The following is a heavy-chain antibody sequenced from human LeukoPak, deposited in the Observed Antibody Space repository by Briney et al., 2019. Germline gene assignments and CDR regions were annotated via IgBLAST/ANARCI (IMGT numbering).Heavy chain of an antibody. J-gene: IGHJ4*02. V-gene: IGHV3-30*02. CDR1: GFTFSSYA. CDR3: AKDPYSYGSYFDY. CDR2: IWYDGRDK. Sequence: GGSLRLSCAASGFTFSSYAMSWVRQAPGKGLEWVAFIWYDGRDKYYVDSVKGRFTISRDNSKNTLYLQMNSLRAEDTAMYYCAKDPYSYGSYFDYWGQGTLVTVSS. D-gene: IGHD5-18*01.